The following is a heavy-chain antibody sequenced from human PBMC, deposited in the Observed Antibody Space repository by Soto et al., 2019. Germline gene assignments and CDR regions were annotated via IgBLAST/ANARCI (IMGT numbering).Heavy chain of an antibody. CDR1: GFTFSSYA. CDR2: ISGSGVST. CDR3: AKDRERIATRSIDY. D-gene: IGHD6-6*01. Sequence: EVQLLESGGGLVQPGGSLRLSCAASGFTFSSYAMSWVRQAPGKGLEWVSGISGSGVSTYYADSVKGRFTISRDNSKSTLYLPMNSLRAEDTAVDYWAKDRERIATRSIDYWGQGTLVTVSS. J-gene: IGHJ4*02. V-gene: IGHV3-23*01.